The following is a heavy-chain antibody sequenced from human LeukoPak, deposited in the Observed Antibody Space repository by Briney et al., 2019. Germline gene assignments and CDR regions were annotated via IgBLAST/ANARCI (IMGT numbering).Heavy chain of an antibody. Sequence: GESLKISCQGSGYSFTRNWIGWVRQMPGKGLEWMGIMYPGDSETRYSPSFQSQVTISADKSISTAYLQWSSLKASDTAMYYCARLAVRVGPGWFDYWGQGTLVTVSS. CDR3: ARLAVRVGPGWFDY. V-gene: IGHV5-51*01. CDR2: MYPGDSET. CDR1: GYSFTRNW. J-gene: IGHJ4*02. D-gene: IGHD2-15*01.